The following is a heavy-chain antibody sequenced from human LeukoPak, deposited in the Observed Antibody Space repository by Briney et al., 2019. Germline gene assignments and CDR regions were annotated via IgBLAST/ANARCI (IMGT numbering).Heavy chain of an antibody. V-gene: IGHV4-39*07. J-gene: IGHJ3*02. Sequence: SETLSLTCTVSGGSISSSSYYWGWIRQPPGKGLEWIGSIYYSGDTYSTPSLKSRVAISLDTSNNQFSLSLSSVTAADTAVYYCAREVNYGDYGDNAFGIWGQGTMVTVSS. D-gene: IGHD4-17*01. CDR3: AREVNYGDYGDNAFGI. CDR2: IYYSGDT. CDR1: GGSISSSSYY.